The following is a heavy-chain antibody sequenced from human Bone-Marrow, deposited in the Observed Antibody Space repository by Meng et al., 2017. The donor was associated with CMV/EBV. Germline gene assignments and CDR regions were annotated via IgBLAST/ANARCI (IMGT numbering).Heavy chain of an antibody. D-gene: IGHD6-13*01. CDR1: GFPVSSNY. CDR3: ARSQEIAAAGPYYFDY. Sequence: SGFPVSSNYMSWVRQAPGKGLEGVSVIYSGGSTYYADSVKGRFTISRDNSKNTLYLQMNSLRAEDTAVYYCARSQEIAAAGPYYFDYWGQGTLVTVSS. V-gene: IGHV3-53*01. CDR2: IYSGGST. J-gene: IGHJ4*02.